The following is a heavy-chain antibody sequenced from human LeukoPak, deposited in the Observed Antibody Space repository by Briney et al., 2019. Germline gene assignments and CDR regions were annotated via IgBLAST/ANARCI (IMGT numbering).Heavy chain of an antibody. CDR3: ARHVHVSMIVVILSDYFDY. J-gene: IGHJ4*02. CDR1: GGSISSSNW. D-gene: IGHD3-22*01. CDR2: IYHSGST. Sequence: SETQSLTCTVSGGSISSSNWWSWVRQPPGKGLEWIGEIYHSGSTNYNPSLKSRVTISVDKSKNQFSLKLSSVTAADTAVYYCARHVHVSMIVVILSDYFDYWGRGTLVSVSS. V-gene: IGHV4-4*02.